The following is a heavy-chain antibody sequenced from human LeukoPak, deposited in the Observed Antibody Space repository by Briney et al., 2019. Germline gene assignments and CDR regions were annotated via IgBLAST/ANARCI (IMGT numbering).Heavy chain of an antibody. Sequence: PGGSLRLSCAASGFTFSSYEMNWVRQAPGKGLEWVSYISSSGSTIYYADSAKGRFTISRDNAKNSLYLQMNSLRAEDTAVYYCAREAASGYYHEVDYWGQGTLVTVSS. V-gene: IGHV3-48*03. CDR2: ISSSGSTI. J-gene: IGHJ4*02. CDR3: AREAASGYYHEVDY. D-gene: IGHD3-3*01. CDR1: GFTFSSYE.